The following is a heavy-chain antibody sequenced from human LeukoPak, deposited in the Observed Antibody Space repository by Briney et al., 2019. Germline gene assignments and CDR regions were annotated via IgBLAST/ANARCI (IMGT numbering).Heavy chain of an antibody. V-gene: IGHV4-59*01. J-gene: IGHJ4*02. CDR2: IYYSGST. CDR1: GGSISSYY. D-gene: IGHD4-17*01. Sequence: SETLSLTCTVSGGSISSYYWSWIRQPPGKGLEWIGYIYYSGSTNYNPSLKSRVTISVDTSKNQFSLKLSSVTAADTAVYYCARAGYTGTGYYFDYWGQGTLVTVSS. CDR3: ARAGYTGTGYYFDY.